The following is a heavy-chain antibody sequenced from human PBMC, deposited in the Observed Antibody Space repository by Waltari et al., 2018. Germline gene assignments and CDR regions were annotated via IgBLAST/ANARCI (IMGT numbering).Heavy chain of an antibody. Sequence: QVQLVQSGAEVKKPGASVKVSCKASGYTFTGYSMPWVRQAPGQGLEWMGRINPNSGGTNNAQKFQGRVTMTRDTSISTAYMELSRLRSDDTAVYYWAREGFWSGYPFDYWGQGTLVTVSS. CDR1: GYTFTGYS. J-gene: IGHJ4*02. D-gene: IGHD3-3*01. CDR3: AREGFWSGYPFDY. CDR2: INPNSGGT. V-gene: IGHV1-2*06.